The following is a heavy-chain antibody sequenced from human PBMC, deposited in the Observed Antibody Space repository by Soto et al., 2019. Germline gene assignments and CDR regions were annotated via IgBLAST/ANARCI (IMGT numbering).Heavy chain of an antibody. J-gene: IGHJ3*02. CDR3: AREDSSGRYGRDAFDI. CDR1: GYTFTSYD. CDR2: MNPNSGNT. V-gene: IGHV1-8*01. Sequence: VASVKVSCKASGYTFTSYDINWVRQATGQGLEWMGWMNPNSGNTGYAQKFQGRVTMTRNTSISTAYMELSSLRSEDTAVYYCAREDSSGRYGRDAFDIWGQGTMVTVSS. D-gene: IGHD3-22*01.